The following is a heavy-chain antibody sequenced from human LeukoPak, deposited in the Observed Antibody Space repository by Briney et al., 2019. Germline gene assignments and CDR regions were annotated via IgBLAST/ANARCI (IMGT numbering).Heavy chain of an antibody. CDR3: ARVDSSGWYHNDH. CDR1: GFTLSTYW. CDR2: INSDGTTT. D-gene: IGHD6-19*01. Sequence: GGSLRLSCAASGFTLSTYWMHWVRQAPGKGLVWVSRINSDGTTTTYADSVKGRFTISRDNAKNPLFLQMNSLRPEDTAVYYCARVDSSGWYHNDHWGQGTLVTASS. J-gene: IGHJ4*02. V-gene: IGHV3-74*01.